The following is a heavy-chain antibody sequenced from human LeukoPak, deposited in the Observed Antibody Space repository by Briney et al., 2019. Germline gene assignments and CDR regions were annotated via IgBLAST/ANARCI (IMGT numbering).Heavy chain of an antibody. Sequence: GGSLRLSCAASGFTFSSYSMNWVRQAPGKGLEWVSSISSSSSYIYYADSVKGRFTISRDNSKNTLYLQMNSLRAEDTAVYYCAKAGNERGYSGYDYYYYYYYMDVWGKGTTVTVSS. CDR3: AKAGNERGYSGYDYYYYYYYMDV. V-gene: IGHV3-21*04. D-gene: IGHD5-12*01. CDR2: ISSSSSYI. CDR1: GFTFSSYS. J-gene: IGHJ6*03.